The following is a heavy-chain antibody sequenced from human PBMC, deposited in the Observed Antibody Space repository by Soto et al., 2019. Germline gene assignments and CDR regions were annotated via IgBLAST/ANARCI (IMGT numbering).Heavy chain of an antibody. CDR2: ISGSGDRT. D-gene: IGHD1-26*01. V-gene: IGHV3-23*01. J-gene: IGHJ5*02. CDR1: GFTFSSFA. CDR3: ARASGSSYWFDP. Sequence: PGGSLRLSCAPSGFTFSSFAMHWVRQAPGKGLEWVSAISGSGDRTYYADSVKGRFTISRDNSKNTLYLQMNSLRSDDTAVYYCARASGSSYWFDPWGQGTLVTVSS.